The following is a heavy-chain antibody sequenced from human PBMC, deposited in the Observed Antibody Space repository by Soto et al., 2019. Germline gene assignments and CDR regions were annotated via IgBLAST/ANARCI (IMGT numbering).Heavy chain of an antibody. CDR1: GFTFSNSG. CDR3: AKDMPYGDYGGGFEY. Sequence: GGSLRLSCAASGFTFSNSGMQWVRQAPGKGLEWVAVTSYDGSNKYYADSVKGRFTISRDNSKNTLYLQMDSLRGEDTAVYYCAKDMPYGDYGGGFEYWGQGTLVTVSS. D-gene: IGHD4-17*01. J-gene: IGHJ4*02. CDR2: TSYDGSNK. V-gene: IGHV3-30*18.